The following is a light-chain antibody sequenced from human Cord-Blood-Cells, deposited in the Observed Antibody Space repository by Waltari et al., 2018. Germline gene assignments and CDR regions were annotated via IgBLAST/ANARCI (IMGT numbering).Light chain of an antibody. J-gene: IGLJ3*02. V-gene: IGLV3-25*03. Sequence: SYELTQPPSVSVSPGQTARITCPGDALPKQYAYWYQQKPGQAPVLVIYKDSERPSGIPERFSGSSSGTTVTLTISGVQAEDEADYYCQSADSSGTWVFGGVTKLTVL. CDR1: ALPKQY. CDR2: KDS. CDR3: QSADSSGTWV.